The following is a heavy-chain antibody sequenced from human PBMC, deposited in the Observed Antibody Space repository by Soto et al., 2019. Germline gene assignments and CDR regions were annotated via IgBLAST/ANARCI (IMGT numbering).Heavy chain of an antibody. CDR2: IYYRGST. Sequence: SETLSLTCTVSGGSISGYYWSWIRQPPGKGLEYIGYIYYRGSTNYNPSLKSRVSISMDTSKNQFSLNLDSVTAADTAVYFCARDFAYFDSWGQGTLVIVSS. CDR1: GGSISGYY. CDR3: ARDFAYFDS. J-gene: IGHJ4*02. V-gene: IGHV4-59*01.